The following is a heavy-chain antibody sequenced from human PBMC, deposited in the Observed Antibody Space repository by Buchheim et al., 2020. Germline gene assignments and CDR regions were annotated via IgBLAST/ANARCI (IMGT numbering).Heavy chain of an antibody. D-gene: IGHD3-3*02. CDR2: IGGDGRS. CDR3: AKDLHFWSAMDY. Sequence: DVQLLQSGGGLVQPGGSLRLSCAASGFSFSTNAMSWVRQAPGRGLEWVSGIGGDGRSHYADSVQGRFTIPRDSSKDPLYLQMNGLRVEDTATYYCAKDLHFWSAMDYWGQGAL. V-gene: IGHV3-23*01. J-gene: IGHJ4*02. CDR1: GFSFSTNA.